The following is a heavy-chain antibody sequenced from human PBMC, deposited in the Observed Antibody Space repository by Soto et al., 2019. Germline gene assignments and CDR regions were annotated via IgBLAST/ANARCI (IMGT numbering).Heavy chain of an antibody. CDR3: ARQPSLIIPDVSDF. CDR1: GFNFNNYG. D-gene: IGHD2-2*01. V-gene: IGHV3-21*01. CDR2: VSKSDYT. J-gene: IGHJ1*01. Sequence: TGGSLRLSCAVSGFNFNNYGINWVRQAPGKGLEWVSSVSKSDYTYYSDSVKGRFTISRDNAKNSVSLQMNTLRAEDTAVYYCARQPSLIIPDVSDFWCQGNLVNVSS.